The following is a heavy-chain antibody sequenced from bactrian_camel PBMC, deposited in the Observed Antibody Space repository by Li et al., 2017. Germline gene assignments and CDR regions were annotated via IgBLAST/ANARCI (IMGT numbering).Heavy chain of an antibody. CDR3: AADPRFSYCTQDYFTNTRDFNY. CDR1: GSTNSRRC. J-gene: IGHJ6*01. V-gene: IGHV3S53*01. CDR2: ADADRRT. Sequence: QVQLVESGGGSVQAGGSLILSCAFSGSTNSRRCMAWFRQAPGKGREAVAAADADRRTIYGDFVEGRFTIDRDNARNILYLRMHDLKPEDTAMYYCAADPRFSYCTQDYFTNTRDFNYWGQGTQVTVS. D-gene: IGHD3*01.